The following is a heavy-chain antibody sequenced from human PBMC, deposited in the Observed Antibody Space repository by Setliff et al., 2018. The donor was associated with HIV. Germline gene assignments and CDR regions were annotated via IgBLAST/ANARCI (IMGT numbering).Heavy chain of an antibody. D-gene: IGHD3-10*01. CDR1: GASISSYY. J-gene: IGHJ4*02. Sequence: KPSETLSLTCTASGASISSYYWSWIRQPPGKGLEWIGYIYYSGSTYHNPSLKSRVTISLDTSKNQFSLKLNSVTAADTAVYYCARAKSLVRGVNYFDYWGQGTLVTVSS. CDR3: ARAKSLVRGVNYFDY. V-gene: IGHV4-59*12. CDR2: IYYSGST.